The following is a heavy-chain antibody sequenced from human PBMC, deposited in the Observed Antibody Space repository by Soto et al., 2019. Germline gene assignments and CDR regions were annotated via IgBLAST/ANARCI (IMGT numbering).Heavy chain of an antibody. D-gene: IGHD2-8*01. J-gene: IGHJ4*02. Sequence: QVQLVQSGAEVKKPGSSVKVSCKASGGTFKNYAIRWVRQAPEQGLEWMGGIIPIFDTPDYAQKFQGRVTITADKSRTIVYMELSSLRSEDTAVYYCARGPPRRDGYNTNWGQGTLVTVSS. V-gene: IGHV1-69*06. CDR1: GGTFKNYA. CDR3: ARGPPRRDGYNTN. CDR2: IIPIFDTP.